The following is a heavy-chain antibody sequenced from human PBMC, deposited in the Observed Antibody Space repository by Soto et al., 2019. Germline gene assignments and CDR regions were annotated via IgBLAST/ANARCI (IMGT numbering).Heavy chain of an antibody. CDR1: GFTFNCYG. D-gene: IGHD2-15*01. CDR2: ISYDGSNK. V-gene: IGHV3-30*03. CDR3: ARAGGLLLDY. J-gene: IGHJ4*02. Sequence: QVQLVESGGGVVQPGGSLRPSCAGSGFTFNCYGMHWVRQAPGKGLEWVAVISYDGSNKYYADSVKGRFTISRDNSKNTLYLQMNSLRAEDTAVYYCARAGGLLLDYWGQGTLVTVSS.